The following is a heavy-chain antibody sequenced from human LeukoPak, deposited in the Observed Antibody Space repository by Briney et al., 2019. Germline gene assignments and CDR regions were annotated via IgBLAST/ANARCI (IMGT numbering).Heavy chain of an antibody. Sequence: PSQTLSLTCTVSGGSIRSGSYYWSWIRQPAGKGLEWIGHIYSRGTTNYNPSVKSRVTVSLDTSKNQISLKLSSVTAADTAIYYCARMYTVMGATTVDHYHYYMDVWGKGTTVTASS. CDR3: ARMYTVMGATTVDHYHYYMDV. V-gene: IGHV4-61*09. J-gene: IGHJ6*03. D-gene: IGHD5-18*01. CDR1: GGSIRSGSYY. CDR2: IYSRGTT.